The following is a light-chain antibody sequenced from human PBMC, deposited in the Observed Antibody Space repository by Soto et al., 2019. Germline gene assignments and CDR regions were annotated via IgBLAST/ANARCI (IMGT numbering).Light chain of an antibody. CDR2: GAS. V-gene: IGKV3-20*01. J-gene: IGKJ1*01. CDR1: QSLRPTY. Sequence: EVVLTQSPDTLSLSPGETATLSCRASQSLRPTYVAWYQQKPGQAPRLLIYGASFRATDIPNRFSGRGSGTDFTLGISRLEPEDFAVYYCQQYVTSPRTFGQGTKVEIK. CDR3: QQYVTSPRT.